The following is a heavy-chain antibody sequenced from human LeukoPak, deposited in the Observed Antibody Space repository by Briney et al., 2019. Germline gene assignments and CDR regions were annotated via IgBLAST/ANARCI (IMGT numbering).Heavy chain of an antibody. V-gene: IGHV3-23*01. CDR3: AKAVSYDY. J-gene: IGHJ4*02. CDR1: GFTFSSYA. CDR2: ISPSGGNT. Sequence: GGSLRLSCAASGFTFSSYAMTWVRQAPGEGLECVSSISPSGGNTYYADSVQGRFTISRDNSKNTLYLQMNSLRAEDTAVYYCAKAVSYDYWGQGTLVTVSS. D-gene: IGHD4-11*01.